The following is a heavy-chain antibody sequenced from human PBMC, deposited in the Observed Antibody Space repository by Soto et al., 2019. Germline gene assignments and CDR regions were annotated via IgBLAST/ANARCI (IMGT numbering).Heavy chain of an antibody. V-gene: IGHV4-34*01. Sequence: SETLSLTCAVYGGSLSGEYWSCSREPPGKGLEWIGEINHSGSTNYNPSLKSRVTISVDTSKNQFSLKLSSVTAADTAVYYCARERGVLLWFGELFRFDPWGQGTLVTVS. CDR1: GGSLSGEY. CDR3: ARERGVLLWFGELFRFDP. J-gene: IGHJ5*02. CDR2: INHSGST. D-gene: IGHD3-10*01.